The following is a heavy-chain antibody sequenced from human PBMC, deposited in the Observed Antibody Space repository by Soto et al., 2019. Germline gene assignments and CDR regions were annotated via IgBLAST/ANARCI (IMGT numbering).Heavy chain of an antibody. V-gene: IGHV3-23*01. D-gene: IGHD3-22*01. J-gene: IGHJ4*02. CDR1: GFTFSSYA. CDR3: AKAQQYYDSSGYYYFGY. CDR2: ISGSGGST. Sequence: VGSLRLSCADSGFTFSSYAMSWVRQAPGKGLEWVSAISGSGGSTYYADSVKGRFTISRDNSKNTLYLQMNSLRAEDTAVYYCAKAQQYYDSSGYYYFGYWGQGTLVTVSS.